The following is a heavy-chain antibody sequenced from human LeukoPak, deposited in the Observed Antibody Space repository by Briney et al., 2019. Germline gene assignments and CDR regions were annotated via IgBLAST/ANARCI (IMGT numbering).Heavy chain of an antibody. CDR2: INQSGST. V-gene: IGHV4-34*01. D-gene: IGHD2-8*01. CDR3: ARRPGYCPNGVCYKRNWFDP. J-gene: IGHJ5*02. CDR1: GGSFSDYY. Sequence: PSETLSLTCAVYGGSFSDYYWNWIRQPPGKGLEWIGEINQSGSTNYNPSLKSRVTLSVDTSNNQFSLILSSVTAADTAVYYCARRPGYCPNGVCYKRNWFDPWGQGTLVTVSS.